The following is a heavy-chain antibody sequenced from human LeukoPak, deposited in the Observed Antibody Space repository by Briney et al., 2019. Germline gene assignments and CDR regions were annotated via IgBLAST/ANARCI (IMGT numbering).Heavy chain of an antibody. J-gene: IGHJ4*02. V-gene: IGHV3-21*01. CDR1: GFSFSSYC. D-gene: IGHD6-13*01. CDR3: ARVAIEGAGADY. Sequence: GGSLRLSCEASGFSFSSYCMNWVRQAPGKGLEWVSSISSSNTYIYYADSVKGRFTISRDNARNSLYLQMNTLRAEDTAVYYCARVAIEGAGADYWGQGTLVTVSS. CDR2: ISSSNTYI.